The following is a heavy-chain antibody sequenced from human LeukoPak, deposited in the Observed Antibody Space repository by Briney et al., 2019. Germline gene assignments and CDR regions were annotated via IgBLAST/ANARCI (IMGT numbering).Heavy chain of an antibody. CDR1: GFTFSSYS. J-gene: IGHJ4*02. CDR2: ISSSSSYI. CDR3: ARTAARRPDGYYFDY. Sequence: GGSLRLSCAASGFTFSSYSMNWVRQAPGKGLEWVSSISSSSSYIYYADSVKGRFTISRDNAKNSLYLQMNSLRAEDTAVYYCARTAARRPDGYYFDYWGQGTLVTVSS. V-gene: IGHV3-21*01. D-gene: IGHD6-6*01.